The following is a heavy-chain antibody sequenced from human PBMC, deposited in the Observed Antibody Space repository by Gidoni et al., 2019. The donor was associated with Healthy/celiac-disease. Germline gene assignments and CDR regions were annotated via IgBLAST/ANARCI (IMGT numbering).Heavy chain of an antibody. CDR1: GGSISSYY. CDR2: IYYSGST. Sequence: QVQLQESGPGLVKPSEPLSLTCTVSGGSISSYYWSWIRQPPGKGLEWIGYIYYSGSTNYNPSLKSRVTISVDTSKNQFSLKLSSVTAADTAVYYCARAGYYYDSSGYEGIDSFDIWGQGTMVTVSS. V-gene: IGHV4-59*01. J-gene: IGHJ3*02. D-gene: IGHD3-22*01. CDR3: ARAGYYYDSSGYEGIDSFDI.